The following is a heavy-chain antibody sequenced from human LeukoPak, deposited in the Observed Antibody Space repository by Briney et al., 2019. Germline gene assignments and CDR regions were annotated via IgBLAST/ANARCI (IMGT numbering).Heavy chain of an antibody. V-gene: IGHV1-8*01. J-gene: IGHJ4*02. CDR3: ARVPSYYDDSSGNFDY. Sequence: GASVKVSCKASGYTFTSYDINWVRQATGQGLEWMGWMNPNSGNTGYAQKFQGRVTMTRNTSISTAYMELSSMRSEDTAVYYCARVPSYYDDSSGNFDYWGQGTLVTVSS. CDR1: GYTFTSYD. CDR2: MNPNSGNT. D-gene: IGHD3-22*01.